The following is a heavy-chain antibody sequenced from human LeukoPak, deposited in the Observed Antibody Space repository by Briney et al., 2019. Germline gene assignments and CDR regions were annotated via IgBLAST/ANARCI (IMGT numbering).Heavy chain of an antibody. V-gene: IGHV3-23*01. CDR2: VSGSGLKT. D-gene: IGHD2-2*02. J-gene: IGHJ6*03. CDR3: VSPGNDFEGRYPPHMDV. Sequence: GGSLRLSCLASGFTFSNYGMSWVRQAPGKGLEWVSGVSGSGLKTYYADSVKGRFTISRDNSNNTMYLQMSSLRAEDTAIYYCVSPGNDFEGRYPPHMDVWGKGTMVTVSS. CDR1: GFTFSNYG.